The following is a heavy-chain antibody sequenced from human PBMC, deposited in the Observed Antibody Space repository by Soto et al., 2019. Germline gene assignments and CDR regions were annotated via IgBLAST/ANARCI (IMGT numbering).Heavy chain of an antibody. CDR3: AILGGERGYCSGGSCPFDY. CDR1: GYTFTGYY. CDR2: INPNSGGT. V-gene: IGHV1-2*04. D-gene: IGHD2-15*01. Sequence: QVQLVQSGAEVKKPGASVKVSCKASGYTFTGYYMHWVRQAPGQGLEWMGWINPNSGGTNYAQKCQDWVTMTRHTSISTAYMELSRLRSDDTAVYYCAILGGERGYCSGGSCPFDYWGQGTLVTVSS. J-gene: IGHJ4*02.